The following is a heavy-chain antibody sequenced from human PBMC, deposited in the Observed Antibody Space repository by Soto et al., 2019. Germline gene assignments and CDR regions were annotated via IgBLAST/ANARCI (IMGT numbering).Heavy chain of an antibody. CDR2: ISYDGSNK. J-gene: IGHJ6*02. Sequence: PGGSLRLSCAASGFTFSSYGMHWVRQAPGKGLEWVAVISYDGSNKYYADSVKGRFTISRDNSKNTLYLQMNSRRAEDTAVYYCAKDGYGGPAEDYGMDVWGQGTTVTVSS. D-gene: IGHD5-18*01. CDR1: GFTFSSYG. CDR3: AKDGYGGPAEDYGMDV. V-gene: IGHV3-30*18.